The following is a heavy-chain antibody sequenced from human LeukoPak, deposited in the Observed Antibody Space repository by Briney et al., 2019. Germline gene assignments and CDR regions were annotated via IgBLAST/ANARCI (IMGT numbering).Heavy chain of an antibody. Sequence: PSETLSLTCTVSGGSISSYYWSWIRQPPGKGLEWIGYIYYSGSTNYNPSLKSRVTISVDTSKNQFSLKLSSVTAADTAVYYCARVNSSLPDAFDIWGQGTMVTVSS. CDR2: IYYSGST. V-gene: IGHV4-59*01. J-gene: IGHJ3*02. D-gene: IGHD6-6*01. CDR3: ARVNSSLPDAFDI. CDR1: GGSISSYY.